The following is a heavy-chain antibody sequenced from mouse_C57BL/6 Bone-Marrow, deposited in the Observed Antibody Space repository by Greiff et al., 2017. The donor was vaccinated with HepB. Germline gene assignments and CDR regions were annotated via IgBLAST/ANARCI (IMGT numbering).Heavy chain of an antibody. D-gene: IGHD5-1*01. V-gene: IGHV7-1*01. Sequence: DVKLVESGGGLVQSGRSLRLSCATSGFTFSDFYMEWVRQAPGKGLEWIAASRNKANDYTTEYSASVKGRFIVSRDTSQSILYLQMNALRAEDTAIYYCARDASTWAMDYWGQGTSVTVSS. CDR3: ARDASTWAMDY. CDR1: GFTFSDFY. J-gene: IGHJ4*01. CDR2: SRNKANDYTT.